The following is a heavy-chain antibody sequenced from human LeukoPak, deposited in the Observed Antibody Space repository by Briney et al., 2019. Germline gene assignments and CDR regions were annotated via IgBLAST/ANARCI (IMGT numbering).Heavy chain of an antibody. CDR2: IFYPGST. CDR3: ARDVLRYFDLDAFDI. V-gene: IGHV4-39*07. D-gene: IGHD3-9*01. J-gene: IGHJ3*02. Sequence: SETLSLTCIVSGGSISSSTYYWGWIRQPPGKGLEWIGSIFYPGSTYYNPSLKGRGTISVDTSKNQFSLKLSSVTAADTAVYYCARDVLRYFDLDAFDIWGQGTMVTVSS. CDR1: GGSISSSTYY.